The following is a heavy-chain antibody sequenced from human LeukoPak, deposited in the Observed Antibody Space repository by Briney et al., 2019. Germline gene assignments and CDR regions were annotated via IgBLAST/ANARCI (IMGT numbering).Heavy chain of an antibody. J-gene: IGHJ4*02. D-gene: IGHD6-19*01. Sequence: SETLSLTCTVSGGSIRSYYWSWIRQPPGKGLEWIAYIYYSGSTNYNPSLKSRVTISVDTSKNQFSLKLSSVTAADTAVYYCAVSFIAVAAPFDYWGQGTLVTVSS. CDR3: AVSFIAVAAPFDY. V-gene: IGHV4-59*01. CDR2: IYYSGST. CDR1: GGSIRSYY.